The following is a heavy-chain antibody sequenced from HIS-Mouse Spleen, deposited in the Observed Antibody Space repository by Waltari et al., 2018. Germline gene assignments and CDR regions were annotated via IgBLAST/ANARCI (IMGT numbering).Heavy chain of an antibody. Sequence: QVQLVESGGGVVQPGRSLRPSCAASGFSFSIYGLHWVRQAPGKGLELVAVISYDGSNKYYADSVKGRFTISRDNSKNTLYLQMNSLRAEDTAVYYCAKDRGTRILNDANYDSSGDYWGQGTLVTVSS. CDR1: GFSFSIYG. CDR2: ISYDGSNK. D-gene: IGHD3-22*01. V-gene: IGHV3-30*18. J-gene: IGHJ4*02. CDR3: AKDRGTRILNDANYDSSGDY.